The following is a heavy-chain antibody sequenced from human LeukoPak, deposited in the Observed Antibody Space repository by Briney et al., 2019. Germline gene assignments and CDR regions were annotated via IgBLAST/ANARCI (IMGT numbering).Heavy chain of an antibody. V-gene: IGHV3-30*18. CDR2: ISYDGSNK. CDR3: AKGGAYYGSGGYYPFDP. J-gene: IGHJ5*02. D-gene: IGHD3-10*01. Sequence: GGSLRLSCAASGFTFSSYGMHWVRQAPGKGLEWVAVISYDGSNKYYADSVKGRFTISRDNSKNTLYLQMDSLRAEDTAVYSCAKGGAYYGSGGYYPFDPWGQGTLVTVSS. CDR1: GFTFSSYG.